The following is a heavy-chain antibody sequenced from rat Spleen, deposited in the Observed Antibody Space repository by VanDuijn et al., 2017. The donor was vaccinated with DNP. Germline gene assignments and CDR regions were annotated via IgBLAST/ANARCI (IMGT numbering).Heavy chain of an antibody. Sequence: QVQLKESGPGLAQPSQTLSLTCTVSGYSLTSYGVSWARQPPGKGLEWIATISSGGDTYYNSVLKSRLSISRDTSKSQVFLKMNSLQTEDTAIYFCSREGQPYYAMDAWGQGTSVTVSS. CDR3: SREGQPYYAMDA. CDR1: GYSLTSYG. D-gene: IGHD1-5*01. V-gene: IGHV2S12*01. CDR2: ISSGGDT. J-gene: IGHJ4*01.